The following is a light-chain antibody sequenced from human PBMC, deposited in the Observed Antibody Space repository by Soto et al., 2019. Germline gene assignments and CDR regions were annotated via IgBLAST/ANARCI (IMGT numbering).Light chain of an antibody. V-gene: IGKV1-5*03. J-gene: IGKJ5*01. CDR2: KAS. CDR1: ESISTW. CDR3: QQYNTYPVT. Sequence: DIQMPQAPSTLSASVGDRVIITCRASESISTWLAWYHQKSGQAPKLLISKASSLETGVPSRFSGSGSGTEFTLTISTLQPEDFATYYCQQYNTYPVTFGQGTRLEI.